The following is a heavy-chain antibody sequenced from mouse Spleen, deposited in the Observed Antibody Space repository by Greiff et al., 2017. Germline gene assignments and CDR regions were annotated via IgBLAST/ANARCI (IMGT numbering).Heavy chain of an antibody. CDR3: ARTAYYGNSYYFDY. J-gene: IGHJ2*01. CDR1: GFTFSSYG. D-gene: IGHD2-10*01. CDR2: INSNGGST. Sequence: EVMLVESGGGLVQPGGSLKLSCAASGFTFSSYGMSWVRQTPDTRLELVATINSNGGSTYYPDSVKGRFTISRDNAKNTLYPQMSSLKSEDTAMYYCARTAYYGNSYYFDYWGQGTTLTVSS. V-gene: IGHV5-6-3*01.